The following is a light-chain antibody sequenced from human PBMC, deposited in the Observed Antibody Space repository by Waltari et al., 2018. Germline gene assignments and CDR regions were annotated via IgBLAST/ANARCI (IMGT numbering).Light chain of an antibody. CDR1: QIINNY. Sequence: DIQLTQSPSSLSASVGDRVTITCRTSQIINNYLNWFQQKAGKATQLLLFDASSVQRGVPSRFSGSGSGTDFTLTISSLQPEDFATYYCQQSYTSPRTFGQGTKV. CDR3: QQSYTSPRT. CDR2: DAS. J-gene: IGKJ1*01. V-gene: IGKV1-39*01.